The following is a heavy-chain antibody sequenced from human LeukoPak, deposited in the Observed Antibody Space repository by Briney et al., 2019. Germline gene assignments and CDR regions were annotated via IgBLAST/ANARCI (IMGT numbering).Heavy chain of an antibody. CDR1: GYTFTSYD. CDR2: INPSAGST. Sequence: ASVTVSCKASGYTFTSYDINWVRQAAGQGLEWMGTINPSAGSTSYAQKFQDRVTITRETATKTVYMELSSLRSEDTAVYSCARAVLLYDSSGYYYFDYWGQGTLVTVSS. CDR3: ARAVLLYDSSGYYYFDY. V-gene: IGHV1-46*01. J-gene: IGHJ4*02. D-gene: IGHD3-22*01.